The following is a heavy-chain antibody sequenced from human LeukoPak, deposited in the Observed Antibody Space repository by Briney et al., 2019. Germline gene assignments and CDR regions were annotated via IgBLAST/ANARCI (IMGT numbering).Heavy chain of an antibody. J-gene: IGHJ4*02. V-gene: IGHV4-39*01. CDR1: GGSISSSSYY. CDR3: ARQGYCSGGTCYRYFDY. Sequence: SETLSLTCTVSGGSISSSSYYWGWIRQPPGKGLEWIGSIYHSGDTYYNPSLKSRITISVDTSKNQFSLKLNSVTAADTAVYYCARQGYCSGGTCYRYFDYWGQGTLVTVSS. D-gene: IGHD2-15*01. CDR2: IYHSGDT.